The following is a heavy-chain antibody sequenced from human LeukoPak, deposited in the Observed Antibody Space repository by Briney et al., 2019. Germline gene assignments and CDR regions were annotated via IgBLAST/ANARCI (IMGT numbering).Heavy chain of an antibody. D-gene: IGHD3-10*01. CDR1: GFTLSGSA. J-gene: IGHJ4*02. CDR3: TSTTPMVRGVIVY. CDR2: IRSKANSYAT. Sequence: GGSLRLSCAASGFTLSGSAMHWVRQASGKGLEWVGRIRSKANSYATAYAASVKGRFTISRDDSKNTAYLQMNSLKTEDTAVYYCTSTTPMVRGVIVYWGQGTLVTVSS. V-gene: IGHV3-73*01.